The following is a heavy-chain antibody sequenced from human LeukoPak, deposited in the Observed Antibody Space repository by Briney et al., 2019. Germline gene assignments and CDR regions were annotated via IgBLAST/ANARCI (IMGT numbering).Heavy chain of an antibody. CDR1: GGSISSGDYY. V-gene: IGHV4-30-4*01. D-gene: IGHD3-22*01. Sequence: SQTLSLTCTVSGGSISSGDYYWSWIRQPPGKGLEWIGYIYYSGSTYYNPSLKSRLTISVDTSKNEFSLKLSSVTAADTAVYYCARVPHYYDSSGCRPNAFDIWGQGTMVTVSS. CDR2: IYYSGST. J-gene: IGHJ3*02. CDR3: ARVPHYYDSSGCRPNAFDI.